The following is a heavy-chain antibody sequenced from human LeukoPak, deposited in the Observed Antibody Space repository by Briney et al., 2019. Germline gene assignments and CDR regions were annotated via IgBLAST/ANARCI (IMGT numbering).Heavy chain of an antibody. D-gene: IGHD5-18*01. CDR1: GYTFTSYD. CDR3: ARLRGGPHIGSYGYYVDY. V-gene: IGHV1-8*01. J-gene: IGHJ4*02. Sequence: GASVKDSCKASGYTFTSYDINWVRQATGQGLEWMGWMNPNSGNTGYAQKFQGRVTMTRNTSISTAYMELSSLRSEDTAVYYCARLRGGPHIGSYGYYVDYWGQGTLVTVSS. CDR2: MNPNSGNT.